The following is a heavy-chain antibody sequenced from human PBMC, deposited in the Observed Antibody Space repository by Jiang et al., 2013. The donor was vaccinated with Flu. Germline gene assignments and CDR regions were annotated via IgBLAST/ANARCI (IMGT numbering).Heavy chain of an antibody. V-gene: IGHV1-3*01. CDR1: GYTFTSYA. J-gene: IGHJ5*02. CDR3: ARARTLYCSSTSCSAFDP. CDR2: INAGNGNT. Sequence: SCKASGYTFTSYAMHWVRQAPGQRLEWMGWINAGNGNTKYSQKFQGRVTITRDTSASTAYMELSSLRSEDTAVYYCARARTLYCSSTSCSAFDPWGQGTLVTVSS. D-gene: IGHD2-2*01.